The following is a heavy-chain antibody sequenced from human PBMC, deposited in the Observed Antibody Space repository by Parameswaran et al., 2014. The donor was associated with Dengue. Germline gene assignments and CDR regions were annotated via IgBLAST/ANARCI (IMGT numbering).Heavy chain of an antibody. J-gene: IGHJ4*02. CDR3: ARGPNIVVVPAVLTSFDY. D-gene: IGHD2-2*01. CDR2: INHSGST. V-gene: IGHV4-34*01. Sequence: VRQAPGKGLEWIGEINHSGSTNYNPSLKSRVTISVDTSKNQFSLKLSSVTAADTAVYYCARGPNIVVVPAVLTSFDYWGQGTLVTVSS.